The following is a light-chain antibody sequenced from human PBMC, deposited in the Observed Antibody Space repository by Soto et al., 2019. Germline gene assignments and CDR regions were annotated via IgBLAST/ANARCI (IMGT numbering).Light chain of an antibody. J-gene: IGKJ4*01. CDR1: QAISSH. V-gene: IGKV1-9*01. Sequence: IQFTQSPSSLSSCVGDRVTITFRASQAISSHLAWYQQKPGKAPKLLVYVASTLQSGVPSRFSGSGSGTDFSLSINSLQPEDFATYYCQQLNSYRLTFGGGTKVDIK. CDR3: QQLNSYRLT. CDR2: VAS.